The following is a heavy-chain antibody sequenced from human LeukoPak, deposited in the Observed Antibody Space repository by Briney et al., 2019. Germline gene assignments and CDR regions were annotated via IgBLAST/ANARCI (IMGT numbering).Heavy chain of an antibody. CDR2: IISVGSST. J-gene: IGHJ4*02. D-gene: IGHD3-3*01. Sequence: GGSLRLSCAASGFTFSSYWMHWVRQAPGRGLVWVSRIISVGSSTSYADSVKGRFTISRDNAKNTLYLQMNSLRAEDTAVYYCARGKYYDFWSGYLYYFDYWGQGTLVTVSS. V-gene: IGHV3-74*01. CDR1: GFTFSSYW. CDR3: ARGKYYDFWSGYLYYFDY.